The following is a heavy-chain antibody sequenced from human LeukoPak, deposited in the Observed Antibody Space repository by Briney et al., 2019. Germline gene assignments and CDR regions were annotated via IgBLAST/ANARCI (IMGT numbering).Heavy chain of an antibody. V-gene: IGHV1-3*01. D-gene: IGHD3-16*01. J-gene: IGHJ5*02. Sequence: ASVKVSCKASGYTFTSYYMHWVRQAPGQRLEWMGWIHAGNGNTKSSQKFQGRITISRDTSASTVYMELSSLRSEDTAVYYCARYDGWFDPWGQGTLVTVSS. CDR3: ARYDGWFDP. CDR1: GYTFTSYY. CDR2: IHAGNGNT.